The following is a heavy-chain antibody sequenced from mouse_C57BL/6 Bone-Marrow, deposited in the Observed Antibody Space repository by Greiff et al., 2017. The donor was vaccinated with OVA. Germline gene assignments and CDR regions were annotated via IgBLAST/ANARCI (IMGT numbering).Heavy chain of an antibody. V-gene: IGHV1-82*01. CDR1: GYAFSSSW. J-gene: IGHJ3*01. D-gene: IGHD2-2*01. CDR3: ATYGCSFAD. Sequence: QVQLQQSGPELVKPGASVKISCKASGYAFSSSWMNWVKQRPGKGLEWIGRLYPGDGDTNYNGKFKGKATLTADKSSSTAYMQLSSLTSEDSAVYFCATYGCSFADWGQGTLVTVSA. CDR2: LYPGDGDT.